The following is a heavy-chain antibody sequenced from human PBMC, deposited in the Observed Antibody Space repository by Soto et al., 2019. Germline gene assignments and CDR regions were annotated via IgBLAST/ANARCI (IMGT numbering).Heavy chain of an antibody. V-gene: IGHV4-61*01. Sequence: PSETLSLTCTVSGGSVSSGSYYWSWIRQPPGKGLEWTGYIYYSGSTNYNPSLKSRVTISVDTSKNQFSLKLSSVTAADTAVYYCARSYDFWSGPYNWFDPWGQGTLVTVSS. J-gene: IGHJ5*02. D-gene: IGHD3-3*01. CDR2: IYYSGST. CDR1: GGSVSSGSYY. CDR3: ARSYDFWSGPYNWFDP.